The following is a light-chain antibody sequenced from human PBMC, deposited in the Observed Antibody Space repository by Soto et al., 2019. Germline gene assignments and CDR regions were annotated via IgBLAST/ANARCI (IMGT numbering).Light chain of an antibody. CDR3: QSYDSSLSGFYV. CDR1: SSNIGAGYD. J-gene: IGLJ1*01. V-gene: IGLV1-40*01. Sequence: QSVLTQPPSVSGAPGHRVTISCTGSSSNIGAGYDVHWYQQLPGTAPKLLIYGNSNRPSGVPDRFSGSKSGTSASLAITGLQAEDEADYCCQSYDSSLSGFYVFGTGTKVTVL. CDR2: GNS.